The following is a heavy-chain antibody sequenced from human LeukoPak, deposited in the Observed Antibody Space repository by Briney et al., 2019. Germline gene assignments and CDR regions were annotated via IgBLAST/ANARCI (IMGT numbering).Heavy chain of an antibody. CDR1: GFSLSTSGMC. Sequence: SGPTLVNPTQTLTLTCTFSGFSLSTSGMCVSWIREPPGKALEWLARIDWDDDKYYSTSLKTRLTISKDTSKNQVVLTMTNMDPVDTATYYCARTLAVAGTEGIDYWGQGTLVTVSS. V-gene: IGHV2-70*11. CDR2: IDWDDDK. D-gene: IGHD6-19*01. CDR3: ARTLAVAGTEGIDY. J-gene: IGHJ4*02.